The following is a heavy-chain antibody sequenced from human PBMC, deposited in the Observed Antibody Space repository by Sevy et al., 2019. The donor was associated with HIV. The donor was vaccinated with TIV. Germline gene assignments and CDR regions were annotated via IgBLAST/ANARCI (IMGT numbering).Heavy chain of an antibody. Sequence: GGFLRLSCAASGFTFSSFAMTWVRQAPGKGLEWISGISGSGDNTYYADSVKGRFTISRDNSNNMLYLQMNGLRAEDTAVYSYAKGITMMLLVLDAIDIWGQGTMVTVSS. D-gene: IGHD3-22*01. CDR1: GFTFSSFA. V-gene: IGHV3-23*01. CDR3: AKGITMMLLVLDAIDI. CDR2: ISGSGDNT. J-gene: IGHJ3*02.